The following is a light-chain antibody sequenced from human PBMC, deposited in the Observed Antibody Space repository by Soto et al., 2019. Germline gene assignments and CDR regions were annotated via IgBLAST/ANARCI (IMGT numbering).Light chain of an antibody. V-gene: IGKV3D-15*01. Sequence: EIVLTQSPATLSVSPGERVILSCRASQSVDISLAWYQQKPGQAPRLLIFGASSRATGIPDRFSGSGSGTDFTLTISSLQPEDFATYYCQQSYSTPTWTFGQGTKVDIK. J-gene: IGKJ1*01. CDR1: QSVDIS. CDR2: GAS. CDR3: QQSYSTPTWT.